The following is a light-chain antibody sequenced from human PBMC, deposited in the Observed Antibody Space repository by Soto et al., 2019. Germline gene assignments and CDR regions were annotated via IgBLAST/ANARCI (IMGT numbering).Light chain of an antibody. J-gene: IGLJ3*02. CDR3: CSYEVSSTWV. CDR2: EGS. Sequence: QSALTQPASVSGSPGQSITISCTGTSSDVGSYNLVSWYQQHPGKAPKLMIYEGSKRPSGVSNRFSGSKSGNTASLTISGLPADDEADYYCCSYEVSSTWVFGGGTKLTVL. V-gene: IGLV2-23*01. CDR1: SSDVGSYNL.